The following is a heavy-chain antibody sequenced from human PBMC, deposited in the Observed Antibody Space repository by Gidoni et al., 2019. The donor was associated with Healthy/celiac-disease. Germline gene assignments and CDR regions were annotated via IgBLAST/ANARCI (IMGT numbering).Heavy chain of an antibody. D-gene: IGHD5-18*01. CDR2: IYYSGST. Sequence: QLQLQESGPGLVKPSETLSPTRTVPGGPISSSSYYWGWIRQPPGKGLEWFGSIYYSGSTYYNPSLKSRVNISVDTSKNQFSLKLSSVTAADTAVDYCARMGFSWIQLWLPADYWGQGTLVTVSS. V-gene: IGHV4-39*07. CDR1: GGPISSSSYY. CDR3: ARMGFSWIQLWLPADY. J-gene: IGHJ4*02.